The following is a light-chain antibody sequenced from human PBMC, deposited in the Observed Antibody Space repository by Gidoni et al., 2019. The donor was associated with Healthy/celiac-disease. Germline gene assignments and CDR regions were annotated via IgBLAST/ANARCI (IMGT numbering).Light chain of an antibody. Sequence: EIVLTQSPGTLSLSPGERATLSCRASQSVSSSYLAWYQQKPGQAPRLLIYGASSRATGIPDRFSGSGSGTDFTLTISRLEPEDFAVYYCQQYGSPRTFXQXTKLEIK. CDR1: QSVSSSY. V-gene: IGKV3-20*01. CDR3: QQYGSPRT. CDR2: GAS. J-gene: IGKJ2*01.